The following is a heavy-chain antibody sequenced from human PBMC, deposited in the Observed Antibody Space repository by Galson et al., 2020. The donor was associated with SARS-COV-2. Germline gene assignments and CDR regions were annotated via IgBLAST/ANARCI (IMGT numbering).Heavy chain of an antibody. D-gene: IGHD2-2*02. J-gene: IGHJ4*02. V-gene: IGHV4-39*07. CDR2: IYYSGST. Sequence: SETLSLTCTVSGGSISSSSYYWGWIRQPPGKGLEWIGSIYYSGSTYYNPSLKSRVTISVDTSKNQFSLKLSSVTAADTAVYYCASDLVVPAAILQGFCGGDCYSGRYYFDYWGQGTLVTVSS. CDR3: ASDLVVPAAILQGFCGGDCYSGRYYFDY. CDR1: GGSISSSSYY.